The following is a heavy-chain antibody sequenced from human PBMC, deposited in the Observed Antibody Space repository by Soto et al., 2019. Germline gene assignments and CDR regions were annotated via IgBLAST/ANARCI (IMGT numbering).Heavy chain of an antibody. CDR2: ISAYNGNT. CDR1: GYTFTSYG. D-gene: IGHD3-9*01. J-gene: IGHJ5*02. CDR3: ARDCKVFRYFDPLDWFDP. V-gene: IGHV1-18*01. Sequence: ASVKVSCKASGYTFTSYGISWVRQAPGQGLEWMGWISAYNGNTNYAQKLQGRVTTTTDTSTSTAYMELRSLRSDDTAVYYCARDCKVFRYFDPLDWFDPWGQGTLVTVSS.